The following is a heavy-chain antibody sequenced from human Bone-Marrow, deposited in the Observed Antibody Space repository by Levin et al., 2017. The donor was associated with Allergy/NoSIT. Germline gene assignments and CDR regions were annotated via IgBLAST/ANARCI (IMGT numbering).Heavy chain of an antibody. CDR3: ATTMVRGDKSDF. CDR1: GGSISSYY. J-gene: IGHJ4*02. Sequence: SQTLSLTCSVSGGSISSYYWSWIRQSPGKGLEWIGHVYHSGSTTYNSSFKGRVTISADTSKNQFFLRLTSVTAADTAVYYCATTMVRGDKSDFWGQGIQVIVSS. V-gene: IGHV4-59*01. CDR2: VYHSGST. D-gene: IGHD3-10*01.